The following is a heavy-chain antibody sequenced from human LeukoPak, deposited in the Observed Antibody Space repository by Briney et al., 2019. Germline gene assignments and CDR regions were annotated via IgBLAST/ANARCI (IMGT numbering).Heavy chain of an antibody. V-gene: IGHV4-59*02. CDR3: ASMLGSGSGNYLFDF. J-gene: IGHJ4*02. Sequence: SETLSLTCTVSDGSVRSYYWSWIRQHPGEGLEWLGYVHYSGRTSYNPSLNSRVTISLDTSKNQFSLKVNSVTAADTAVYYCASMLGSGSGNYLFDFWGQGTLVTVSS. CDR2: VHYSGRT. CDR1: DGSVRSYY. D-gene: IGHD3-10*01.